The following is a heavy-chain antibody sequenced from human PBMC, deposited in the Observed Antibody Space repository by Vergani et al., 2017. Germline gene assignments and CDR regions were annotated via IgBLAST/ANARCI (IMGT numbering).Heavy chain of an antibody. V-gene: IGHV3-48*04. CDR1: GFTFSSYS. Sequence: EVQLVESGGGLVQPGGSLRLSCAASGFTFSSYSMNWVRQAPGKGLEWVSYISSSSSTIYYADSVKGRFTISRDNAKNSLYLQMNSLRAEDTAVYYCARGGWGAAAGIYGMDVWGQGTTVTVSS. D-gene: IGHD6-13*01. CDR2: ISSSSSTI. CDR3: ARGGWGAAAGIYGMDV. J-gene: IGHJ6*02.